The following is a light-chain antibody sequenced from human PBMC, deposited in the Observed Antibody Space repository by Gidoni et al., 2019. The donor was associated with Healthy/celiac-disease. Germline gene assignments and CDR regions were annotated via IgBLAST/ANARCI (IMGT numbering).Light chain of an antibody. J-gene: IGKJ1*01. CDR2: AAS. V-gene: IGKV1-39*01. Sequence: DIQMTQSPSSLSASVGDRVTITCRASQSISTYLNWYQQKPGKAPKLLIDAASSLQSGVPSRFSGSGSWTGTDFTLPINSLQPEDFATYYCQQSYSTPRTFGQGTKVEIK. CDR1: QSISTY. CDR3: QQSYSTPRT.